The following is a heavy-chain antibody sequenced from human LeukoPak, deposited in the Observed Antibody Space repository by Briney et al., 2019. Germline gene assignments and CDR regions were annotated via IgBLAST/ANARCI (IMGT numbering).Heavy chain of an antibody. CDR2: IKEDGSEE. J-gene: IGHJ4*02. CDR1: GFTFRTYW. V-gene: IGHV3-7*01. CDR3: ARGKGSY. Sequence: LGGSLRLSCAASGFTFRTYWMSWVRQAPGKGLEWVATIKEDGSEEYYVDSVKGRFTISRVNAKNSLHLQMNSLRAEDTALYYCARGKGSYWGQGTPVIVSS.